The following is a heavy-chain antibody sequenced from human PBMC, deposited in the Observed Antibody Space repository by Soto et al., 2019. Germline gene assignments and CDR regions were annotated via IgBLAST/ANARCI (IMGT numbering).Heavy chain of an antibody. Sequence: GGSLRLSCAASGFTFSSYAMSWVRQAPGKGLEWVSAISGSGGSTYYADSVKGRFTISRDNSKNTLYLQMNSLRAEDTAVYYCAKGAISTVTTIYYYYYGMDVWGQGTTVTVSS. CDR2: ISGSGGST. CDR3: AKGAISTVTTIYYYYYGMDV. J-gene: IGHJ6*02. D-gene: IGHD4-17*01. V-gene: IGHV3-23*01. CDR1: GFTFSSYA.